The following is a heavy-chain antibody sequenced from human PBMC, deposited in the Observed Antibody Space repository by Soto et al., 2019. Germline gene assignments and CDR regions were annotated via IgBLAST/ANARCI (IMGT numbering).Heavy chain of an antibody. J-gene: IGHJ4*02. Sequence: ASVKVSCKASGDTLTNSYLHWLLQAPGQGLEWLGWINPNNGDTNYAQKFRGRVTMTRDTSNNTVYMELTRLTSDDTAVYYCAKEYCDSSRCYLPDYWGQGALVTVSS. D-gene: IGHD2-2*01. V-gene: IGHV1-2*02. CDR1: GDTLTNSY. CDR2: INPNNGDT. CDR3: AKEYCDSSRCYLPDY.